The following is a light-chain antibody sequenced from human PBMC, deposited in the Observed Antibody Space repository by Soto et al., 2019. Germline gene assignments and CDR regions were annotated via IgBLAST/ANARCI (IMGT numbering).Light chain of an antibody. CDR3: QQSNSFPLT. V-gene: IGKV1-12*01. Sequence: DLQMTQSPSSVSASVGDRVTITCRASQGISSRLAWYLQKPGKAPNLLIYAASSLQSGVPSRFSGSGSETEFTLTIGSLQPEDFATYYCQQSNSFPLTFGGGTKVEIK. J-gene: IGKJ4*01. CDR2: AAS. CDR1: QGISSR.